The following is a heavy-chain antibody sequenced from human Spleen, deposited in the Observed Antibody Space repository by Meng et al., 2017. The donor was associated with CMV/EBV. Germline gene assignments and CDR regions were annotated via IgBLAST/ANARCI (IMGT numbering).Heavy chain of an antibody. D-gene: IGHD2-2*01. J-gene: IGHJ4*02. CDR1: GFSFTSDA. Sequence: GESLKISCAASGFSFTSDAMSWVRQAPGKGLEWVSSIYSDGVDTYYADSVKGRFTIYRDNSKNTLYLQMNSLRAEDTAVYYCAKVGYCSSTSCSLPFDYWGQGTLVTVSS. CDR2: IYSDGVDT. V-gene: IGHV3-23*03. CDR3: AKVGYCSSTSCSLPFDY.